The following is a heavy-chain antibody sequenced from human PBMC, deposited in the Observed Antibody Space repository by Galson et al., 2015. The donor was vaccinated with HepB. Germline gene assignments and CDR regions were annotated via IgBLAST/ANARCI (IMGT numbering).Heavy chain of an antibody. CDR3: AREVGGGSCYN. J-gene: IGHJ4*02. D-gene: IGHD2-15*01. V-gene: IGHV3-66*02. CDR1: RSTFRGNW. CDR2: IYSGGST. Sequence: SLRLSCAASRSTFRGNWMHWVRQALGKGLEWVSVIYSGGSTYYADSVKGRFTISRDNSKNTLYLQMNSLRAEDTAVYYCAREVGGGSCYNWGQGTLVTVSS.